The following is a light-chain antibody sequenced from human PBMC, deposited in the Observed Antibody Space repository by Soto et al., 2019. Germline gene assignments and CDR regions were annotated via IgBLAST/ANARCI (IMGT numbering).Light chain of an antibody. CDR3: SSQTSGSTSWV. J-gene: IGLJ3*02. CDR2: EVS. Sequence: QSALTQPASVSGSPGQSITISCTGTSSDVGSYNYVSWHQQHPGKAPKLMIYEVSNRPSGVSNRFSGSKSGNTASLTISGLQTEDEADYYCSSQTSGSTSWVFGGGTKLTVL. V-gene: IGLV2-14*01. CDR1: SSDVGSYNY.